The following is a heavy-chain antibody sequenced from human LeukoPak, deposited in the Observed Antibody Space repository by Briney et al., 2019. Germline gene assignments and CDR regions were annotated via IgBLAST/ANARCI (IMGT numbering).Heavy chain of an antibody. Sequence: SETLSLTCTVSRGSISGYSWSWIRQSPGGGLEWIGYIYYSGDAAYNPSLRSRVTMSVDTSKNQFSLQLRSMTTADTAVYYCVRGPYGASISKWFDPWGQGTQVIVSP. CDR1: RGSISGYS. V-gene: IGHV4-59*01. CDR3: VRGPYGASISKWFDP. CDR2: IYYSGDA. D-gene: IGHD4/OR15-4a*01. J-gene: IGHJ5*02.